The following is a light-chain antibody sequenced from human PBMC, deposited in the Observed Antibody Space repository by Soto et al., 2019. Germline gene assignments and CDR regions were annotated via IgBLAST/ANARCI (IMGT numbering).Light chain of an antibody. CDR3: QQYGTTPLIT. CDR2: GAF. CDR1: QSVSSN. Sequence: EIVMTQSPVTLSVSPGERATLSCRASQSVSSNLAWYQQKPGQAPSLLIYGAFTRATGIPARFSGTGSGTEFTLTISSLEPEDFAVYYCQQYGTTPLITFGQGTRLEI. J-gene: IGKJ5*01. V-gene: IGKV3-15*01.